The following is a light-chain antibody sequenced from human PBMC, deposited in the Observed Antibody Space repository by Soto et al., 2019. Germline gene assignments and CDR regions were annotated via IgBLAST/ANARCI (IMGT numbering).Light chain of an antibody. Sequence: EIVLTQSPATLSVSPGESATLSCRARQSVSSNLAWYQQKPGQAPRLLIYGASSRATGIPARFSGSGSATAFTLTISVLQSEDFAVYYCQQYNDWPPPLTFGGGTKVDIK. CDR3: QQYNDWPPPLT. J-gene: IGKJ4*01. CDR1: QSVSSN. V-gene: IGKV3-15*01. CDR2: GAS.